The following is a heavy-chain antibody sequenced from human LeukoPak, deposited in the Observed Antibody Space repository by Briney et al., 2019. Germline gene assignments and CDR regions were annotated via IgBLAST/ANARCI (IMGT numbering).Heavy chain of an antibody. D-gene: IGHD3-10*01. V-gene: IGHV3-74*01. Sequence: PGGSLRLSCAASGFTFSSNWMHWVRQAPGKGLVWVSRISSDGSNTNYADSVKGRFTISRDNAQNTLYLQMDSLTAEDTAVYYCASRNFGSSPFDYWGQGTLVTVSS. CDR3: ASRNFGSSPFDY. CDR2: ISSDGSNT. J-gene: IGHJ4*02. CDR1: GFTFSSNW.